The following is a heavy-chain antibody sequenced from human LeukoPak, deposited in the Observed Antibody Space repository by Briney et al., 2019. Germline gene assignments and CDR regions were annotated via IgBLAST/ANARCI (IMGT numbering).Heavy chain of an antibody. CDR1: GGSISSYY. V-gene: IGHV4-59*08. Sequence: SETLSLTCTVSGGSISSYYWSWIRQPPGKGLEWIGYIYSSGSTNYNPSLKSRVTISIDTSENQFSLKLSSVTAADTALYHCARHYYERSDCYSFDYWGQGTLVTVSS. J-gene: IGHJ4*02. D-gene: IGHD2-21*01. CDR3: ARHYYERSDCYSFDY. CDR2: IYSSGST.